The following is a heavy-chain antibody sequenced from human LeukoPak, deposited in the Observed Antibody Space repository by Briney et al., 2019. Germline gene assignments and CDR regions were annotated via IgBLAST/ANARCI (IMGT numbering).Heavy chain of an antibody. CDR1: GYTFSGYF. Sequence: ASVKVSCKASGYTFSGYFLHWVRQAPGQGLEWMGWINPDSGATNYAQSFQDRVTMTRDTSISTAYLQWSSLKASDTAMYYCARPRDDYYDSSGYFDYWGQGTLVTVSS. CDR2: INPDSGAT. V-gene: IGHV1-2*02. J-gene: IGHJ4*02. CDR3: ARPRDDYYDSSGYFDY. D-gene: IGHD3-22*01.